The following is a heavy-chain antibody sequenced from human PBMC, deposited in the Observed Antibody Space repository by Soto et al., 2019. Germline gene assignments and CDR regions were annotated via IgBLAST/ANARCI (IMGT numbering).Heavy chain of an antibody. CDR2: ISGSGGST. CDR1: GLTFSSYA. V-gene: IGHV3-23*01. Sequence: EVQLLESGGGLVQPGGSLRLSCAASGLTFSSYAMSWVRQAPGKGLEWVAAISGSGGSTYYADSVKGRFTSSRDNSKNTLYLQMNSLRAEDTAVYYCANQYYYDSRGPIWGQGTLVTVSS. CDR3: ANQYYYDSRGPI. D-gene: IGHD3-22*01. J-gene: IGHJ4*02.